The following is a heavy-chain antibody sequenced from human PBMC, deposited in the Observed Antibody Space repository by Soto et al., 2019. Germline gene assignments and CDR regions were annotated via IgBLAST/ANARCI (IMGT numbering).Heavy chain of an antibody. J-gene: IGHJ4*02. CDR2: INHSGST. CDR3: ARGKGYSYGYYFDY. V-gene: IGHV4-34*01. D-gene: IGHD5-18*01. Sequence: QVQLQQWGAGLLKPSETLSLTCAVYGGSFSGYYWSWIRQPPGKGLEWIGEINHSGSTNYNPSLKSRVTISVDTSKNQFSLKLCSVTAADTAVYYCARGKGYSYGYYFDYWGQGTLVTVSS. CDR1: GGSFSGYY.